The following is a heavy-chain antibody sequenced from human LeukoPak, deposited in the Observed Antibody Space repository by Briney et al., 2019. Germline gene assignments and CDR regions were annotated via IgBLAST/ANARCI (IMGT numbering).Heavy chain of an antibody. Sequence: PGGSLRLSCAASGFIFSSYAMSWVRQAPGKGLEWVSAISADASSTYYADSVEGRFTISRYNSKNTLYLQMNSLRADDTAVYYCARGAYGDYDYWGQGTLVTVSS. J-gene: IGHJ4*02. D-gene: IGHD4-17*01. V-gene: IGHV3-23*01. CDR3: ARGAYGDYDY. CDR1: GFIFSSYA. CDR2: ISADASST.